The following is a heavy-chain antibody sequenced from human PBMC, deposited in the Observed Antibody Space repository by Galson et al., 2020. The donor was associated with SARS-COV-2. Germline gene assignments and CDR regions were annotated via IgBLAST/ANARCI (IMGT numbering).Heavy chain of an antibody. Sequence: GGSLRLSCAASGFTFSSYAMHWVRQAPGKGLEWDAAISYDGSNKYYADSVKGRFTISRDNSKNTLYLQMNSLRAEDTAVYYCARDNEYQLRHRIGSASNWFVPWGQGTLVTVSS. D-gene: IGHD2-2*01. CDR3: ARDNEYQLRHRIGSASNWFVP. V-gene: IGHV3-30*04. CDR1: GFTFSSYA. J-gene: IGHJ5*02. CDR2: ISYDGSNK.